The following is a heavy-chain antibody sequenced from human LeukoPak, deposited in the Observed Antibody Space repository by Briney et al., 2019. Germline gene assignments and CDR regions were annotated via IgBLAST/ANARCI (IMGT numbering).Heavy chain of an antibody. V-gene: IGHV1-69*04. CDR2: IIPILGIA. CDR1: GGTFSSYA. CDR3: ASRTPEGSSWYSDY. Sequence: SVKVSCKASGGTFSSYAISWVRQAPGQGLEWMGRIIPILGIANYAQKFQGRVTITADKSTSTAYMELSSLRSEDTAVYYCASRTPEGSSWYSDYWGQGTLVTVSS. D-gene: IGHD6-13*01. J-gene: IGHJ4*02.